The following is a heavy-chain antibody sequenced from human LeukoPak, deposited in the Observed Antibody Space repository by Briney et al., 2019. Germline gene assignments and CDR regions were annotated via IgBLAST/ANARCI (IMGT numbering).Heavy chain of an antibody. J-gene: IGHJ4*02. CDR1: GYTFTSYG. V-gene: IGHV1-18*01. CDR2: IRAYNVNT. D-gene: IGHD3-22*01. Sequence: ASVKVSCKASGYTFTSYGISWVRQAPGQGLEWMGWIRAYNVNTNYAQKLQGRVTMTTDTSTSTAYMELRSLRSDHTAVYYCARSPLVVITHPTVLFDYWGQGTLVTVSS. CDR3: ARSPLVVITHPTVLFDY.